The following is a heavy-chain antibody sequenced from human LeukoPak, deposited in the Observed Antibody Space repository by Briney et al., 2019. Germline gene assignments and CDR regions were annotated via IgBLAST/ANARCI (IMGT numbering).Heavy chain of an antibody. CDR1: GGSISGYY. D-gene: IGHD4-17*01. CDR3: ARDYGDYSSGY. CDR2: IYTNGST. V-gene: IGHV4-4*07. Sequence: PSETLSLTCTVSGGSISGYYWSWIRQPAGKGLEWIGRIYTNGSTNYNPSLKSRVTMSLDTSKNQFSLKLNSVTAADTAVYCCARDYGDYSSGYWGQGTLVSVSS. J-gene: IGHJ4*02.